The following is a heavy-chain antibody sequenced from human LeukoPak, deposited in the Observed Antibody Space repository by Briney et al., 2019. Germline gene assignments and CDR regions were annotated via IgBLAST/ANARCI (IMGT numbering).Heavy chain of an antibody. D-gene: IGHD6-13*01. V-gene: IGHV4-59*01. CDR1: GGSISSYY. Sequence: SETLSLTCTVSGGSISSYYWSWIRQPPGKGLERFGYIYYSGSTNYNPSLNSRVTISVDTTKNQFSLRLSSVTAADTAVYYCARVTGYMTEDYFDYWGQGTLITVSS. J-gene: IGHJ4*02. CDR2: IYYSGST. CDR3: ARVTGYMTEDYFDY.